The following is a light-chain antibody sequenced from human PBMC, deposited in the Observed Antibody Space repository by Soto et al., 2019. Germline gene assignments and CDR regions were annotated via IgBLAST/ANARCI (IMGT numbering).Light chain of an antibody. V-gene: IGLV1-44*01. CDR2: SNN. CDR3: AAWDDSLNGL. CDR1: SSNIGSNT. J-gene: IGLJ2*01. Sequence: QPVLTQPPSASGTPGQRVTISCSGSSSNIGSNTVNWYQQLPGTAPKLLIYSNNQRSSGVPDRFSGSKSGTSASLAISGLQSEDEADYYCAAWDDSLNGLFGGGTKLTVL.